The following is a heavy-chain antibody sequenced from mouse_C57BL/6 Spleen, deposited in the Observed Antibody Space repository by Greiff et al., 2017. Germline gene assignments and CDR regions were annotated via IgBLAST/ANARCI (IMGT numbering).Heavy chain of an antibody. Sequence: QVQLKESGPELVKPGASVKISCKASGYAFSSSWMNWVKQRPGKGLEWIGRIYPGDGDTNYNGKFKGKATLTADKSSSTAYMQLSSLTSEDSAVYFCARGNYYGISYSWFAYWCQGTLVTVSA. CDR2: IYPGDGDT. J-gene: IGHJ3*01. CDR1: GYAFSSSW. V-gene: IGHV1-82*01. CDR3: ARGNYYGISYSWFAY. D-gene: IGHD1-1*01.